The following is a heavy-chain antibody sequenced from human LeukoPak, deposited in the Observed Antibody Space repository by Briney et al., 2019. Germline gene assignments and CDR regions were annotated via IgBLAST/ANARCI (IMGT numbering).Heavy chain of an antibody. V-gene: IGHV3-11*01. Sequence: PGGSLRLSCAASGFTFSSYAMIWIRQAPGKGLEWCSYISSSGSTIYYADYVKGRFTISRDNAKNSLYLQMNSRRADDPAVYYCAREVGATKANWFDPWGQGTLVSVS. CDR1: GFTFSSYA. D-gene: IGHD1-26*01. CDR3: AREVGATKANWFDP. J-gene: IGHJ5*02. CDR2: ISSSGSTI.